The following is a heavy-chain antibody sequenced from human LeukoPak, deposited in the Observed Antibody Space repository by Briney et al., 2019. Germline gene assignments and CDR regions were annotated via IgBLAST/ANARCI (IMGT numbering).Heavy chain of an antibody. J-gene: IGHJ4*02. CDR2: INPSGGST. CDR1: GYTFTSYY. CDR3: ARDRAALRYFERGGPDY. Sequence: ASVTVSCTASGYTFTSYYMHWVRQAPGKGLEWMGIINPSGGSTSYAQKFQGRVTMTRDTSTSTVYMELSSLRSEDTAVYYCARDRAALRYFERGGPDYWGQGTLVTVSS. V-gene: IGHV1-46*01. D-gene: IGHD3-9*01.